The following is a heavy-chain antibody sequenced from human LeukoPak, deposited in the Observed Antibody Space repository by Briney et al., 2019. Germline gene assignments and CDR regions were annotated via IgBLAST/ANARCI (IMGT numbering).Heavy chain of an antibody. J-gene: IGHJ4*02. V-gene: IGHV3-7*01. CDR3: ARDGVRDGLYFDY. CDR1: GFTFISHW. CDR2: INQEGSEK. D-gene: IGHD5-24*01. Sequence: GGSLRLSCPASGFTFISHWMSWVGQAPGKGLEGVANINQEGSEKYYVDSVKGRFNISRDNAKNSTYLQMSSLRAEDTYVYYCARDGVRDGLYFDYWGQGTLVTVSS.